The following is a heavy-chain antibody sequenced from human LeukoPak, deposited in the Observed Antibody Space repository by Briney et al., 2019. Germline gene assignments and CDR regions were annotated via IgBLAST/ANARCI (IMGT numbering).Heavy chain of an antibody. J-gene: IGHJ5*02. CDR1: GYSISSGYY. CDR2: IYHSGNT. Sequence: PSETLSLTCTVSGYSISSGYYWGWIRQPPGKGLEWIGSIYHSGNTYYNPSLKSRVTISVDTSKNQFSLNLNSVTAADTAVYYCASGDYDYNWFDPWGQGTLVTVSS. CDR3: ASGDYDYNWFDP. V-gene: IGHV4-38-2*02. D-gene: IGHD4-17*01.